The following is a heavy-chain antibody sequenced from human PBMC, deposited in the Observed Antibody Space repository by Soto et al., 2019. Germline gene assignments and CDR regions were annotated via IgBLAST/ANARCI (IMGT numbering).Heavy chain of an antibody. Sequence: PGGSLRLSCAASGFPFSNYAMSWVRQAPGKGLEWVSLVSATAGTISYGDSVKGRFTISRDNSNNMLYLQMHSLRVEDTAVYYCAKDRQPDGLWPFDHWGQGTLVTVSS. D-gene: IGHD2-8*01. V-gene: IGHV3-23*01. J-gene: IGHJ4*02. CDR2: VSATAGTI. CDR1: GFPFSNYA. CDR3: AKDRQPDGLWPFDH.